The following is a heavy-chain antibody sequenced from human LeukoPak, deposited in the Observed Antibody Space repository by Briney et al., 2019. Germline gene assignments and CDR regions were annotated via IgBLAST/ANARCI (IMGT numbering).Heavy chain of an antibody. D-gene: IGHD1-26*01. CDR2: ISWDGRNM. V-gene: IGHV3-9*01. CDR1: GFSLDDYA. J-gene: IGHJ3*01. CDR3: IKDMGFDLLKDAFDL. Sequence: GGSLRLSCAVSGFSLDDYAMHWVRQAPGQGLEWVSSISWDGRNMAYAASVKGRFTISRDNAQNSLYLQMYSLKIDDTAFYYCIKDMGFDLLKDAFDLWGQGMLVTVSS.